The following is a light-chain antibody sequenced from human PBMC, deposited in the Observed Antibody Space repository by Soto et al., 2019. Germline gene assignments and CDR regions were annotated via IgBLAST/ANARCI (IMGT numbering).Light chain of an antibody. V-gene: IGKV3-20*01. CDR2: GAS. CDR1: QSVDSRF. CDR3: QQYDSSRT. J-gene: IGKJ1*01. Sequence: EIVLTQSPGTLSLSPGERVTLSCRASQSVDSRFLAWYQQKPGQAPRLLVYGASIRATSIPDRFSGSGSGTDFTLSIRRLEAEDFAVYYCQQYDSSRTFGQGTKVEMK.